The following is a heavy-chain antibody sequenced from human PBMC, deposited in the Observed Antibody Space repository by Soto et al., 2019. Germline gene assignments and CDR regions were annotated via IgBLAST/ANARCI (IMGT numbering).Heavy chain of an antibody. J-gene: IGHJ6*03. CDR1: GGSISTYF. D-gene: IGHD3-10*01. CDR2: IYYDGST. V-gene: IGHV4-59*01. CDR3: ARDSGTDHYYYMDV. Sequence: QVQLQESGPGLVKPSETLSLTCTVSGGSISTYFWGWIQQPPGKGLEWIGYIYYDGSTKSNPSLKSRVTISVDTSKNQFSLKLSSVTAADTAVYYCARDSGTDHYYYMDVWGKGTTVTVSS.